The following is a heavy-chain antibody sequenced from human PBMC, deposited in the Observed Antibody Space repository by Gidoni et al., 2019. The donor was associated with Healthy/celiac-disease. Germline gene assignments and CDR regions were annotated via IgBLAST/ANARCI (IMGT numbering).Heavy chain of an antibody. V-gene: IGHV3-23*01. Sequence: EVQLLESGGGLVQPGGSLRLSCAASGYTFSSYAMSWVRQAPGKGLEWVSAISGSGGSKYYAASVKGRFTISGDNSKNTLYLQLNSLRAEDTAVYYCAKDAFRFLEGPENWFDLWGQGTLVTVSS. CDR1: GYTFSSYA. D-gene: IGHD3-3*01. CDR3: AKDAFRFLEGPENWFDL. J-gene: IGHJ5*02. CDR2: ISGSGGSK.